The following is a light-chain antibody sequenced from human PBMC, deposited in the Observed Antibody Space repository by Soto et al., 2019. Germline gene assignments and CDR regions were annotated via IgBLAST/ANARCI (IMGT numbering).Light chain of an antibody. J-gene: IGKJ4*01. V-gene: IGKV1-33*01. CDR3: QQYDNLPLT. CDR2: DAS. Sequence: DIQMTQSPSSLSTSVGDSVNITCQASQDISNYLNWYQQKPGKAPKLLIYDASNLETGVPSRFSGSGSGTDFTFTISSLQPEDIATYYCQQYDNLPLTVGGGTKVDIK. CDR1: QDISNY.